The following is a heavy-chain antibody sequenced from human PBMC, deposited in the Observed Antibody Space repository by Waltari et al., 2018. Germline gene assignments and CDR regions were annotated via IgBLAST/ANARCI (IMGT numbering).Heavy chain of an antibody. CDR3: ARGGEGPYFDY. CDR1: GFTFSSYG. D-gene: IGHD3-16*01. CDR2: MSYDGSDQ. Sequence: QVQLVESGGGVVQPGRSLRLSCAASGFTFSSYGMHWVRQAPGKGPGGWAVMSYDGSDQNYADSVKGRFTISRDNTKNTLYLQMNSLRAEDTAVYYCARGGEGPYFDYWGQGALVTVSS. V-gene: IGHV3-30*01. J-gene: IGHJ4*02.